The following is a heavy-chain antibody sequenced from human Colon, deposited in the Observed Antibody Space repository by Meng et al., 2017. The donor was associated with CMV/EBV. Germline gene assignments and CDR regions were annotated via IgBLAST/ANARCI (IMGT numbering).Heavy chain of an antibody. J-gene: IGHJ4*02. CDR2: IRTEVHSYST. D-gene: IGHD1-7*01. CDR3: TRVKKGLEGQTTFEN. V-gene: IGHV3-72*01. Sequence: GESLKISCAASGFTFSEHYIDWVRQAPGKGLEWVARIRTEVHSYSTLYAASVEGRFSISRDDLKNSVFPQMNSLKTEDTAVYYCTRVKKGLEGQTTFENWGQGTLVTVSS. CDR1: GFTFSEHY.